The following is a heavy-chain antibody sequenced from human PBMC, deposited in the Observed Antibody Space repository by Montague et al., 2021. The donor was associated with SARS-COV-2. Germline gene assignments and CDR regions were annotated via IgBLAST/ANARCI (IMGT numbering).Heavy chain of an antibody. CDR2: IYHTGST. J-gene: IGHJ4*02. Sequence: SETLSLTCNVSGDSITSNYWWSWLRQPPGKGLEWIGEIYHTGSTNFNPSLKSRVTMSVDKSKKFFSLILSSVTAADTATYYCARDGGQRFRAFESWGQGTMVTISS. D-gene: IGHD3-16*01. CDR3: ARDGGQRFRAFES. V-gene: IGHV4-4*02. CDR1: GDSITSNYW.